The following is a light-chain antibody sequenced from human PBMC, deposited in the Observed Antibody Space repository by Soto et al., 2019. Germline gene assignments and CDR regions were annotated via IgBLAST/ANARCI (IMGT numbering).Light chain of an antibody. J-gene: IGKJ5*01. CDR1: QSVSSSY. CDR3: QQYDNWPPYT. CDR2: GAS. Sequence: EIVLTQSPGTLSLSPGERSTLSCSASQSVSSSYLAWYQQKPGQAPRLLIYGASSRAAGIPARFSGTGSETDFTLTIDSLQSEDFAVYYCQQYDNWPPYTFGQGTRLEI. V-gene: IGKV3-20*01.